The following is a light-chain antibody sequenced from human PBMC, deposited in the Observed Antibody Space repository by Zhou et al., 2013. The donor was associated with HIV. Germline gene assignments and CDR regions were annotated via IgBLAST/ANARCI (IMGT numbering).Light chain of an antibody. CDR1: QSISSW. J-gene: IGKJ4*01. Sequence: DIQMTQSPYTLSASVGDRVTITCRASQSISSWLAWYQQKPGKAPNMLIYTASTLQTGVPARFSGSGSGTDYTLTITNLQPEDFATYYCQQANSLLSVTFGGGTKVDIK. CDR2: TAS. CDR3: QQANSLLSVT. V-gene: IGKV1-5*03.